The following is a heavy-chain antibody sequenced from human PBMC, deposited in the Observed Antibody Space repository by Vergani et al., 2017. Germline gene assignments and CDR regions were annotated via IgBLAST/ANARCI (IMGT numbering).Heavy chain of an antibody. V-gene: IGHV1-69*12. CDR1: GGTFSSYA. CDR2: IIPIFGTA. CDR3: AREEHDYGSNEPASGMNV. Sequence: QVQLVQSGAEVKKPGSSVKVSCKASGGTFSSYAISWVRQAPGQGLEWMGGIIPIFGTANYAQKFQGRVTITADESTSTAYMELSSLRSEDTAVYYCAREEHDYGSNEPASGMNVWGEGSTVTVSS. J-gene: IGHJ6*04. D-gene: IGHD4-23*01.